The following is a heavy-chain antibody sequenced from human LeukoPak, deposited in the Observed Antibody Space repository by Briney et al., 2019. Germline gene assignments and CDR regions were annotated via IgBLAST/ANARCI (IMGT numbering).Heavy chain of an antibody. CDR2: ISSSSSYI. CDR1: GFTFSSYS. D-gene: IGHD4-11*01. CDR3: ARYSTPPNYDY. Sequence: GGSLRLSCAASGFTFSSYSMNWVRQAPGKGLEWVSSISSSSSYIYYADSVEGRSTISRDNAKNSLYLQMNSLRAEDTAVYYCARYSTPPNYDYWGQGTLVTVSS. V-gene: IGHV3-21*01. J-gene: IGHJ4*02.